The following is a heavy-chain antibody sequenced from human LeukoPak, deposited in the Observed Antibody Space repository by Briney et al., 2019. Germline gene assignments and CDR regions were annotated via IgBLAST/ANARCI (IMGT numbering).Heavy chain of an antibody. CDR2: ISVSGGIT. CDR1: GLTLSTYA. J-gene: IGHJ4*02. Sequence: GGSLRLSCAASGLTLSTYAMSWVSQAPGKGLEWVSAISVSGGITYYADSVKGRFTISRDNSKNTLYLQMNSLRAEDTAIYYCAIVDVWSGYSNWGPLWYWGQGTLITVSS. D-gene: IGHD3-3*01. CDR3: AIVDVWSGYSNWGPLWY. V-gene: IGHV3-23*01.